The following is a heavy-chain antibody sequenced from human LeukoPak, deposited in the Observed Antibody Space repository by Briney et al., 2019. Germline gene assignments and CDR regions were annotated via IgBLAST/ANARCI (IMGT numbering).Heavy chain of an antibody. V-gene: IGHV3-30*18. CDR3: AKDYSGSYYGPFDS. D-gene: IGHD1-26*01. J-gene: IGHJ4*02. Sequence: GGSLRLSCAASGFSFSSYGMHWVRQAPGKGLEWVAVISYDGSNKYYGDSVKGRFTISRDNFKNTLYLQMNSLRAEDTAVYYCAKDYSGSYYGPFDSWGQGTLVTVSS. CDR2: ISYDGSNK. CDR1: GFSFSSYG.